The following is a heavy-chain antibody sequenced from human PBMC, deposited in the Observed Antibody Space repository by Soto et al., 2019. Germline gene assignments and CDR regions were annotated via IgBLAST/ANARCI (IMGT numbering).Heavy chain of an antibody. Sequence: PGGSLRLSCAASGFTVSSYHLNWVRQAPGKGLEWVSSFGVSIPYIYYADSVKGRFTISRDNAKNSLFLQMNSLRAEDTAVYYCARDKRDLRFLEWSYYFDYWGQGTLVTVSS. CDR3: ARDKRDLRFLEWSYYFDY. CDR1: GFTVSSYH. V-gene: IGHV3-21*01. CDR2: FGVSIPYI. D-gene: IGHD3-3*01. J-gene: IGHJ4*02.